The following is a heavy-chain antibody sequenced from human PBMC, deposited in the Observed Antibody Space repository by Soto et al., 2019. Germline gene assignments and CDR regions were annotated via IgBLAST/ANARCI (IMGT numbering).Heavy chain of an antibody. V-gene: IGHV1-69*06. D-gene: IGHD7-27*01. J-gene: IGHJ4*02. CDR2: IIPIFGTA. CDR3: ARGGEGPYYFDY. CDR1: GGTFSSYS. Sequence: GASVNVSCKSSGGTFSSYSISWVRQAPGQGLEWMGGIIPIFGTANYAQKFQGRVTITADKSTSTAYMELSSLRSEDTAVYYCARGGEGPYYFDYWGQGTLVTVSS.